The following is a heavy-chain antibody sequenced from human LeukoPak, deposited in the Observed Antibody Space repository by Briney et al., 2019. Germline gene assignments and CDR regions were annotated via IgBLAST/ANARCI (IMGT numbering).Heavy chain of an antibody. CDR1: GGSFSGYY. CDR2: INHSGST. V-gene: IGHV4-34*01. D-gene: IGHD3-9*01. J-gene: IGHJ6*03. CDR3: ARDKYDILTGYYTPFYYMDV. Sequence: SETLSLTCAVYGGSFSGYYWSWIRQPPGKGLEWIGEINHSGSTNYNPSLKSRVTISVDTSKNQFSLKLSSVTAADTAVYYCARDKYDILTGYYTPFYYMDVWGKGTTVTVSS.